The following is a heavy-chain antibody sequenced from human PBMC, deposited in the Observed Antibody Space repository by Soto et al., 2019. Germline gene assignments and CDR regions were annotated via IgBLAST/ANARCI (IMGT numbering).Heavy chain of an antibody. J-gene: IGHJ4*02. D-gene: IGHD3-9*01. CDR1: GFTFSSYA. CDR3: AKDRYDILTGYYNHFDY. Sequence: PGGSLRLSCAASGFTFSSYAMSWVRQAPGKGLEWVSAISGSGGSTYYADSVKGRFPISRDNSKNTLYLQMNSLRAEDTAVYYCAKDRYDILTGYYNHFDYWGQGTLVTVSS. CDR2: ISGSGGST. V-gene: IGHV3-23*01.